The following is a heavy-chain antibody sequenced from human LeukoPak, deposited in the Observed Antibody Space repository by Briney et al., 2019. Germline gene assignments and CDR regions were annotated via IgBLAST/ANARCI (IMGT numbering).Heavy chain of an antibody. CDR3: ASVPWLVIPDY. V-gene: IGHV3-21*01. CDR1: GFTFSSYS. CDR2: ISSSSSYI. J-gene: IGHJ4*02. Sequence: GGSLRLSCAASGFTFSSYSMNWVRQAPGMGLEWVSSISSSSSYIYYADSVKGRFTISRDNAKNSLYLQMNSLRAEDTAVYYCASVPWLVIPDYWGQGTLVTVSS. D-gene: IGHD6-19*01.